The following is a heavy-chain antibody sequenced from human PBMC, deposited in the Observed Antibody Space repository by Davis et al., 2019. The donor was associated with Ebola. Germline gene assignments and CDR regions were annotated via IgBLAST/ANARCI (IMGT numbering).Heavy chain of an antibody. CDR1: GFTFSGYW. CDR3: VRERWLQSYYFDY. D-gene: IGHD5-24*01. CDR2: ITSDGSDT. J-gene: IGHJ4*02. Sequence: HTGGSLRLSCAASGFTFSGYWIHWVRQAPGKGLVWVSRITSDGSDTRYADSVKGRFTISRDNAKNTVYLQMSSLRAEDTAVYYCVRERWLQSYYFDYWGQGTLVTVSS. V-gene: IGHV3-74*01.